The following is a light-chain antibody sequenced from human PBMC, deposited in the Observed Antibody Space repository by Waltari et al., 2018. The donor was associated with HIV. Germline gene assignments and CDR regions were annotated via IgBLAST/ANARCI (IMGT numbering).Light chain of an antibody. J-gene: IGLJ2*01. Sequence: QSVLTQPPSASGTPGQRVTISCSGSSSNIGSNTVNWYQQLPGTAPKLLIYSNNQRPSGFPGRFAGSKSGTSASLAISGLQSEDEADYYCAAWDDSLNGPVFGGGTKLTVL. CDR2: SNN. V-gene: IGLV1-44*01. CDR1: SSNIGSNT. CDR3: AAWDDSLNGPV.